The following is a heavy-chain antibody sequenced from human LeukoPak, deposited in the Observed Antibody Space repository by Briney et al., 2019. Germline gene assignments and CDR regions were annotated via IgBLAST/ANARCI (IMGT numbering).Heavy chain of an antibody. CDR2: ISGSGGST. CDR3: AKDVVGAINYFDY. D-gene: IGHD1-26*01. V-gene: IGHV3-23*01. Sequence: PAGSLRLSCAASGFTFSSYAMSWVRQAPGKGLEWVSAISGSGGSTYYADSVKGRFTISRDNSKNTLYLQMNSLRAEDTAVYYCAKDVVGAINYFDYWGQGTLVTVSS. CDR1: GFTFSSYA. J-gene: IGHJ4*02.